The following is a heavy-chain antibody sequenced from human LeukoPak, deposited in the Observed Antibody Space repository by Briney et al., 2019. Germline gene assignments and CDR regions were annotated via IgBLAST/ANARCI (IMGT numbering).Heavy chain of an antibody. J-gene: IGHJ4*02. V-gene: IGHV3-30*02. CDR3: AKDPLRYFDWLYSYFDY. Sequence: GGSLRLSCAASGFTFSAYGMHWVRQAPGKGLEWVAFIHYDGTITYYADSVKGRFTISRDSSKNTLYLQMNSLRAEDTAVYYCAKDPLRYFDWLYSYFDYWGQGTLVTVSS. CDR1: GFTFSAYG. CDR2: IHYDGTIT. D-gene: IGHD3-9*01.